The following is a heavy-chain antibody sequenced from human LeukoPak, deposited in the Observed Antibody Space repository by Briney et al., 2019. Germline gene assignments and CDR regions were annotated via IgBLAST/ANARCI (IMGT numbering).Heavy chain of an antibody. J-gene: IGHJ4*02. Sequence: GGSLRLSCAASGFTFSSYWMHWVRQAPGKGLVWVSRINSDGSSTSYADSVKGRFTISRDNAKNTVYLQMNSLRAEDTAVYYCARDISRELLDYWGQGTLVTVSS. CDR3: ARDISRELLDY. CDR1: GFTFSSYW. CDR2: INSDGSST. V-gene: IGHV3-74*01. D-gene: IGHD1-7*01.